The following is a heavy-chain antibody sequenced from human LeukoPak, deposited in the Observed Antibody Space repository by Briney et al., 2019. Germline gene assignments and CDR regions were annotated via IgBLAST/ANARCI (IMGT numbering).Heavy chain of an antibody. V-gene: IGHV4-34*01. Sequence: SETLSLTCAVYGGSFSGYYWSWIRQPPGKGLEWIGEINHSGSTNYNPSLKSRVTISVDTSKNQFPLKLSSVTAADTAVYYCARLMVRGVRYYYYYMDVWGKGTTVTISS. CDR3: ARLMVRGVRYYYYYMDV. J-gene: IGHJ6*03. D-gene: IGHD3-10*01. CDR2: INHSGST. CDR1: GGSFSGYY.